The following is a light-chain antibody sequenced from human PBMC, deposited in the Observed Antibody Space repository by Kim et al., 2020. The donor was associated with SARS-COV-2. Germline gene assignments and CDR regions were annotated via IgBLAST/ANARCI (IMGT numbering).Light chain of an antibody. Sequence: LSPGEGATLSCWASQSVSSNYLAWYQLKPGQAPKLLIYGASTRATGIPDRFTGSGSGTDFTLTINSLEPEDVAVYYCQQYGSTPLTFGGGTKLEI. V-gene: IGKV3-20*01. CDR2: GAS. CDR1: QSVSSNY. J-gene: IGKJ4*01. CDR3: QQYGSTPLT.